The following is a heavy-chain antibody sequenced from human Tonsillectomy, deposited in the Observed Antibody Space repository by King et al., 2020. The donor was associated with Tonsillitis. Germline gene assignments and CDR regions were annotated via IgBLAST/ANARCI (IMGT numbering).Heavy chain of an antibody. CDR1: GFTFSSYW. J-gene: IGHJ4*02. D-gene: IGHD4-17*01. V-gene: IGHV3-7*03. Sequence: VQLVESGGGLVQPGGSLRLSCAVSGFTFSSYWMSWVRQAPGKGLEWVANMNQDGSEKHYVDSVKGRFTISRDNAKNSLYLQMNSLRAEDTAVYYCARVSLTTPSNNYWGQGTLVTVSS. CDR3: ARVSLTTPSNNY. CDR2: MNQDGSEK.